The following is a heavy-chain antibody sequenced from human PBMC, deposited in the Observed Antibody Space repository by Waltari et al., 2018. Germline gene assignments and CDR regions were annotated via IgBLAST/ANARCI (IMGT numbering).Heavy chain of an antibody. CDR2: LSFNGVNA. V-gene: IGHV3-23*01. CDR1: GFNLANHR. CDR3: ARDWLMDSDLSGSYPDYFDL. D-gene: IGHD3-22*01. Sequence: EAQLFESGGGVVQPGGSLRLSCAASGFNLANHRSNWVRQAPGKGLEWISGLSFNGVNAIYADSVRGRFTISRDNSKSTLYLQMNGLRADDTAVYYCARDWLMDSDLSGSYPDYFDLWGQGTLVTVSS. J-gene: IGHJ4*02.